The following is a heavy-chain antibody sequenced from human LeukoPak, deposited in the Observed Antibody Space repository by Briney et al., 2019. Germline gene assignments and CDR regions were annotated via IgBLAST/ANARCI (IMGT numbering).Heavy chain of an antibody. CDR1: GFTFSRFW. CDR3: AFNDYGERGANFDY. J-gene: IGHJ4*02. D-gene: IGHD4-17*01. V-gene: IGHV3-7*01. Sequence: GGSLRLSCAASGFTFSRFWMAWVRQATGKGLEWVANIKQDGSEKYYVDSVKGRFTISRDNAKNSLYLQMNSLRVEDTAVYYCAFNDYGERGANFDYWGQVTLVTVSS. CDR2: IKQDGSEK.